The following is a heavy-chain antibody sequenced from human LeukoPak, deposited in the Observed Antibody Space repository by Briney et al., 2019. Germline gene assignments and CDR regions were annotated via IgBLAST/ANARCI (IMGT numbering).Heavy chain of an antibody. D-gene: IGHD1-1*01. Sequence: GGSLRLSCAASGFTFSSYAMSWVRQAPGKGLEWVSAISGSGGSTYYADSVKGRFTISRDNSKNTLYLQMNSLKTEDTAVYYCTTLFSEGSTTHDYWGQGTLVTVSS. J-gene: IGHJ4*02. CDR3: TTLFSEGSTTHDY. CDR2: ISGSGGST. CDR1: GFTFSSYA. V-gene: IGHV3-23*01.